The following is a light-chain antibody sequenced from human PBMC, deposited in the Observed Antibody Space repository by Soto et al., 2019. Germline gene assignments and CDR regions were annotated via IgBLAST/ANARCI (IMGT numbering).Light chain of an antibody. CDR3: TSYTTIGSVWV. V-gene: IGLV2-14*01. CDR1: SSDIGSYDY. CDR2: EVN. Sequence: QAVLTQPASVSGSPGQSITISCTGTSSDIGSYDYVSWYQQLPGKAPKVIIYEVNKRPSGISHRFSGSKSVNTASLTISGLQAEDEADYYCTSYTTIGSVWVFGGGTKVTFL. J-gene: IGLJ3*02.